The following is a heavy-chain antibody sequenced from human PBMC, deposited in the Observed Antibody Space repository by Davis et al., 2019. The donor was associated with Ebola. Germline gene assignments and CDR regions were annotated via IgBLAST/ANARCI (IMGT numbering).Heavy chain of an antibody. Sequence: ASVKVSCKASGYTFTSYYMHWVRQAPGQGLEWMGIINPSGGSTSYAQKFQGRVTMTRDTSTSTVYMELSSLRSEDTAVYYCARSFVYCSGGSCYSDVPYYYYYGMDVWGQGTTVTVSS. D-gene: IGHD2-15*01. CDR1: GYTFTSYY. J-gene: IGHJ6*02. V-gene: IGHV1-46*01. CDR3: ARSFVYCSGGSCYSDVPYYYYYGMDV. CDR2: INPSGGST.